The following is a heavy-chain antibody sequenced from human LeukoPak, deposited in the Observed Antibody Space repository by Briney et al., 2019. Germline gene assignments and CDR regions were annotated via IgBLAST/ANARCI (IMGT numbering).Heavy chain of an antibody. V-gene: IGHV4-39*01. CDR1: GGSISSSSYY. J-gene: IGHJ4*02. Sequence: SETLSLTCTVSGGSISSSSYYWGWIRQPPGKGLEWIGSIYYSGSTYYNPSLKSRVTISVDTSKNQFSLKLSSVTAADTAVYYCARGSGYYYVDFDYWGQGTLDTVSS. CDR2: IYYSGST. CDR3: ARGSGYYYVDFDY. D-gene: IGHD3-22*01.